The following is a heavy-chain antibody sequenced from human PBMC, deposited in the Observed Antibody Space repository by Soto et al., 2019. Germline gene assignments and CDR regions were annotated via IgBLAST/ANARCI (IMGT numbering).Heavy chain of an antibody. J-gene: IGHJ4*02. V-gene: IGHV1-18*04. D-gene: IGHD2-2*01. CDR3: VRDPQRNDY. CDR1: GYDFSSYG. CDR2: ISAYNGNR. Sequence: QVQLVQSVAEVKKPGASVKVSCKASGYDFSSYGISWVRQAPGQGLEWMGWISAYNGNRDYAQQFQGIVTMTSDTSRTTAYMELRSVSSDDKAVDACVRDPQRNDYWGQGTLVNVAS.